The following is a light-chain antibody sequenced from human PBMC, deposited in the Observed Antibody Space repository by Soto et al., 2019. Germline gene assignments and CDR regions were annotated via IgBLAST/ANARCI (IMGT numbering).Light chain of an antibody. V-gene: IGLV2-8*01. CDR1: SSDIGAYNY. CDR2: EVN. CDR3: TSYGGRDNLM. J-gene: IGLJ3*02. Sequence: QSALTQPPSASGSPGQSVTISCTGTSSDIGAYNYVSWFQQHPGEAPKLIISEVNKRPSGVPDSYSGSKSGNTASLTVSGLQAEDEADYYCTSYGGRDNLMFGGGTKVTVL.